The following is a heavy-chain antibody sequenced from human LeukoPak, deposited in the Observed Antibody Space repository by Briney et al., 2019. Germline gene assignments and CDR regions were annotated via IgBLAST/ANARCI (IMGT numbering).Heavy chain of an antibody. J-gene: IGHJ4*02. D-gene: IGHD4-17*01. CDR2: IRKKGYGETT. V-gene: IGHV3-49*03. CDR3: SRGLHDYGDSNYYFDQ. CDR1: GFTFGDDA. Sequence: GGSLRLSCTASGFTFGDDAWSWFRQAPGKGLEWICFIRKKGYGETTDYAPSVRGRFIISRDDAESIAYLQMNSLKTEDTALYYCSRGLHDYGDSNYYFDQWGRGTLVTVSS.